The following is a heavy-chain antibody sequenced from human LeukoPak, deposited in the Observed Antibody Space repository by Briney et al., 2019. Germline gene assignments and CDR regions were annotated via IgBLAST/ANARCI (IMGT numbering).Heavy chain of an antibody. V-gene: IGHV7-4-1*02. J-gene: IGHJ4*02. Sequence: ASVKVSCKASGYNFKSYDINWVRQAAGQGLEWMGWINTNTGNPTYAQGFTGRFVFSLDTSVSTAYLQISSLKAEDTAVYYCARDLYEEEVAGPPHWGQGTLVTVFS. CDR3: ARDLYEEEVAGPPH. CDR2: INTNTGNP. CDR1: GYNFKSYD. D-gene: IGHD6-19*01.